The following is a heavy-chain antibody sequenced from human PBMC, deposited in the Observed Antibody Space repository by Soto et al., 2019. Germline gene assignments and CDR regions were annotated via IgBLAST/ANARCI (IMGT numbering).Heavy chain of an antibody. Sequence: QVQLVQSGAEVKKPGSSVKVSCKASGGTFSSYAISWVRQAPGQGLEWMGGIIPIFGTANYAQKFQGRVTITAEESTSTAYMELSSLRSEDTAVYYCARVPVRVAGDWYFDLWGRGTLVTVSS. V-gene: IGHV1-69*12. CDR2: IIPIFGTA. J-gene: IGHJ2*01. CDR3: ARVPVRVAGDWYFDL. D-gene: IGHD6-19*01. CDR1: GGTFSSYA.